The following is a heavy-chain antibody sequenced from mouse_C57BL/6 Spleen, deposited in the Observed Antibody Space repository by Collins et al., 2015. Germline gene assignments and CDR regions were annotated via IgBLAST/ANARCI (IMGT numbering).Heavy chain of an antibody. V-gene: IGHV3-2*02. CDR1: GYSITSDYA. Sequence: DVQLQESGPGLVKPSQSLSLTCTVTGYSITSDYAWNWIRQFPGNKLEWMGYISYSGSTSYNPSLKSRISITRDTSKNQFFLQLNSVTTEDTATYYCARGGVTGTDFDYWGQGTTLTVSS. CDR2: ISYSGST. CDR3: ARGGVTGTDFDY. D-gene: IGHD4-1*01. J-gene: IGHJ2*01.